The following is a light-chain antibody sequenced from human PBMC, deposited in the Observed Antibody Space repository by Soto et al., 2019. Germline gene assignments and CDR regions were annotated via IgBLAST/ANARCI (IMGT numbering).Light chain of an antibody. CDR1: SSDVGAYDY. CDR2: EVT. CDR3: SSYAGSNIFYV. Sequence: QAVLTQPPSASGSPGQSVTISCAGTSSDVGAYDYVSWYQQHPGRAPKLMIYEVTKRPSGVPDRFSGSKSGNTASLTVSGLQAEDEADYCCSSYAGSNIFYVFGTGTKLTVL. J-gene: IGLJ1*01. V-gene: IGLV2-8*01.